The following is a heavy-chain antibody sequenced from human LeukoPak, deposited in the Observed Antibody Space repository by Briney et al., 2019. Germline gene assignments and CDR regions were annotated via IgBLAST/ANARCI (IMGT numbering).Heavy chain of an antibody. J-gene: IGHJ4*02. CDR2: INPNSGGT. V-gene: IGHV1-2*02. CDR3: ARDQADIVATITLDY. D-gene: IGHD5-12*01. Sequence: ASVKVSCKASGYTFTGYYMHWVRQAPGRGLEWMGWINPNSGGTNYAQKFQGRVTMTRDTSISTAYMELSRLRSDDTAVYYCARDQADIVATITLDYWGQGTLVTVSS. CDR1: GYTFTGYY.